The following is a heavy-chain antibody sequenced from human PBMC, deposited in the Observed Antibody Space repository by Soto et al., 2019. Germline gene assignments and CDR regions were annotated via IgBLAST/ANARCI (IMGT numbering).Heavy chain of an antibody. Sequence: EVQLVESGGGLVQPGGSLRLSCAASGFTVSSKYMSWVRQAPGKGLEWVSLINSGGSISYADSVKGRSTISRDNSENTLYLQMSTVGVEDTAVYCCTRDDVHCRGGICYGIPMDVWGKGTTVTVSS. CDR3: TRDDVHCRGGICYGIPMDV. V-gene: IGHV3-66*01. D-gene: IGHD2-15*01. CDR1: GFTVSSKY. J-gene: IGHJ6*01. CDR2: INSGGSI.